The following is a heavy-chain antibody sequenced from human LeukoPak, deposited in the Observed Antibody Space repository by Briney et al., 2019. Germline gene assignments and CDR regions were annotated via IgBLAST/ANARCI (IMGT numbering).Heavy chain of an antibody. V-gene: IGHV3-21*01. CDR2: SSSSSSYI. J-gene: IGHJ4*02. CDR1: GFTFSSYS. Sequence: GGSLRLSCAASGFTFSSYSMNWVRQAPGKGLEWVSSSSSSSSYIYYADSVKGRFTISRDNAKNSLYLQMNSLRAEDTAVYYCARAAQTNYYFDYWGQGTLVTVSS. CDR3: ARAAQTNYYFDY.